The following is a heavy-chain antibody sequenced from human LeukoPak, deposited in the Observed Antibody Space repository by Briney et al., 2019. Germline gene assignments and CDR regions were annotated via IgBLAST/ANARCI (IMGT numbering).Heavy chain of an antibody. D-gene: IGHD6-13*01. CDR2: ISSSSSTI. Sequence: PGGSLRLSCAASGFTFSSYSMNWVRQAPGKGLEWVSYISSSSSTIYYADSVKGRFTISRDNSKNTLYLQMNRLRPDDTAVYYCARDSRQLALDYWGQGTLVTVSS. V-gene: IGHV3-48*01. CDR1: GFTFSSYS. J-gene: IGHJ4*02. CDR3: ARDSRQLALDY.